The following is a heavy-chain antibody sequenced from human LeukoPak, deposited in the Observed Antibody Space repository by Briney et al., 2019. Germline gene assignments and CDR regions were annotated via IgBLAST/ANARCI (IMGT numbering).Heavy chain of an antibody. Sequence: ASVKVSCKASGYTFTSYYMHWVRQAPGQGLEWMGIINPSGGSTSHAQKFQGRVTMTRDTSTSTVYTELSSLRSEDTAVYYCVRDPDDILTEGDYWGQGTLVTVSS. CDR1: GYTFTSYY. CDR3: VRDPDDILTEGDY. V-gene: IGHV1-46*01. D-gene: IGHD3-9*01. CDR2: INPSGGST. J-gene: IGHJ4*02.